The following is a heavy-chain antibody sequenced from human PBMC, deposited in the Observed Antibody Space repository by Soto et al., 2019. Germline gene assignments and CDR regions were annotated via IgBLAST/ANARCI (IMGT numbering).Heavy chain of an antibody. CDR1: GGSISSSSYY. Sequence: QLQLQESGPGLVKPSETLSLTCTVSGGSISSSSYYWGWIRQPPGKGLEWIGSIYYSGSTYYNPSLKSRVTISVDTSKNQFSLKLSSVTAADTAVYYCARHGVVVTALRLGYFDLWGRGTLVTVSS. J-gene: IGHJ2*01. D-gene: IGHD2-21*02. CDR2: IYYSGST. CDR3: ARHGVVVTALRLGYFDL. V-gene: IGHV4-39*01.